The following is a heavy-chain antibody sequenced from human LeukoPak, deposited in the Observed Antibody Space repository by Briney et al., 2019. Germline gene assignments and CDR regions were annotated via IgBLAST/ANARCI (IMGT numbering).Heavy chain of an antibody. Sequence: GGSLRLSCAASGFTFDDYGMSWVRQAPGKGLEWVSYISSSSSSIYYADSVKGRFTISRDNAKNSLYLQMNSLRVEDTAVYYCVRQLVSWGQGTLVTVSS. V-gene: IGHV3-48*01. D-gene: IGHD5/OR15-5a*01. CDR2: ISSSSSSI. CDR1: GFTFDDYG. J-gene: IGHJ5*02. CDR3: VRQLVS.